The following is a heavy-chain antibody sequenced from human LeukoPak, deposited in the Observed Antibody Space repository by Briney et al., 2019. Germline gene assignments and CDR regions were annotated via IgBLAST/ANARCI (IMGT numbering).Heavy chain of an antibody. J-gene: IGHJ4*02. CDR2: IYTSGTT. CDR3: ARGAPSDY. V-gene: IGHV4-4*07. Sequence: PSETLSLTCTVSGDSISGGSISSYYWSWVRQPAGKGLEWIGRIYTSGTTNYNPSLKSRVTMSVDTSKNQFSLKLNSVTAADTAVYDCARGAPSDYWGQGTLVTVSS. CDR1: GDSISGGSISSYY.